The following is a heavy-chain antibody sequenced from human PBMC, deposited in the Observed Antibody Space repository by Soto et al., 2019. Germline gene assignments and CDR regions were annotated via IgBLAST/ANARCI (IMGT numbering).Heavy chain of an antibody. Sequence: QVQLQQWGAGLLKPSETLSLTCAVYGGSFSGYYWSWIRQPPGKGLEWIGEINHSGSTNYNPSLKSRVTISVDTSKNQFSLKLSSVTAADTAVYNCARGDVDTAMVGRRFDYRGQGSLVTVSS. V-gene: IGHV4-34*01. D-gene: IGHD5-18*01. CDR2: INHSGST. J-gene: IGHJ4*02. CDR3: ARGDVDTAMVGRRFDY. CDR1: GGSFSGYY.